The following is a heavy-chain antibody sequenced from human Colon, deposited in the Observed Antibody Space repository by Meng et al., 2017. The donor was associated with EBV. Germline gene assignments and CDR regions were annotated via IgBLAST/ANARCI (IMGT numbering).Heavy chain of an antibody. CDR3: ARASYGSGSPLGESWFDP. CDR1: GGSISSGGYY. V-gene: IGHV4-31*03. CDR2: IHSSGST. J-gene: IGHJ5*02. D-gene: IGHD3-10*01. Sequence: QVQPQESGPGLVKPSQTLSLTCTVSGGSISSGGYYWSWIRQHPGKGLEWIGYIHSSGSTYYNTSLRSRLTISVDTSKNQFSLKLSSVTAADTAVYYCARASYGSGSPLGESWFDPWGQGTLVTVSS.